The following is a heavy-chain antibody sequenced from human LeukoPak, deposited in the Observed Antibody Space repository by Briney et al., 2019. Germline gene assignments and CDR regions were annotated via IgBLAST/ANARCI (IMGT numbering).Heavy chain of an antibody. V-gene: IGHV4-38-2*01. D-gene: IGHD1-14*01. CDR1: GYSISSGYY. CDR3: ATSLTGGVDY. CDR2: IDHSGST. Sequence: SETLSLTCAVPGYSISSGYYWGWIRQPPGKGLEWIGNIDHSGSTSYNPSLKSRVTISVDTSKDRLSLRLRFVTAADTAVYYCATSLTGGVDYWGQGTLVTVSS. J-gene: IGHJ4*02.